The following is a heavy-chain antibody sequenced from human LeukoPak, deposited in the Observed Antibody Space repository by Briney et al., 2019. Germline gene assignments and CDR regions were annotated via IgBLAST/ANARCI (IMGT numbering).Heavy chain of an antibody. CDR1: GYTFTGYY. V-gene: IGHV1-2*02. CDR2: INPNSGGT. J-gene: IGHJ5*02. Sequence: ASVKVSCKASGYTFTGYYVHWVRQAPGQGLEWMGWINPNSGGTNYAQKFQGRVTMTGDTSISTAYMELSRLRSDDTAVYYCARGRLTVGATQDWFDPWGQGTLVTVSS. CDR3: ARGRLTVGATQDWFDP. D-gene: IGHD1-26*01.